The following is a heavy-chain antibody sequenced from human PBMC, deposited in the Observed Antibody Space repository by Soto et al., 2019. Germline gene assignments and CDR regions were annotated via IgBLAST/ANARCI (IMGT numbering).Heavy chain of an antibody. V-gene: IGHV3-21*01. CDR3: ARDVNAGMDV. CDR1: GFTFSSYA. CDR2: ISSSSSYI. Sequence: GGSLRLSCAASGFTFSSYAMHWVRQAPGKGLEWVSSISSSSSYIYYADSVKGRFTISRDNAKNSLYLQMNSLRAEDTAVYYCARDVNAGMDVWGKGTTVTVSS. J-gene: IGHJ6*03.